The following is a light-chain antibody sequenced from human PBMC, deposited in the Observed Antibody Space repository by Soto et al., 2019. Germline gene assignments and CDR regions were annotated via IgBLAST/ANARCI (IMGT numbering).Light chain of an antibody. Sequence: QLVLTQPPSASSTPGQTVTISCSGSTSNIGTFYVYWYQHLPGTAPKLLIYIGDQRASGVSDRFSGSKSGTSASLAISGLRSDDEVDYYCAAWDDNLNAYVFGSGTKLTVL. CDR2: IGD. V-gene: IGLV1-47*02. CDR3: AAWDDNLNAYV. J-gene: IGLJ1*01. CDR1: TSNIGTFY.